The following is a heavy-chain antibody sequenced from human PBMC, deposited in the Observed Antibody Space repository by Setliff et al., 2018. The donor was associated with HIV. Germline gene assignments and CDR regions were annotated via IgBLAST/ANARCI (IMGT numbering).Heavy chain of an antibody. CDR2: INPKSGDT. CDR1: GYMFTDYY. Sequence: GASVKVSCKASGYMFTDYYIHWVRQAPGQGLEWMGWINPKSGDTKYGQSFQGRVTMTRDTSISTAYMNLSGLRSNDTAVYYCARRGDSFGLDPIYYYYYYMDVWGKGTTVTVSS. D-gene: IGHD5-18*01. J-gene: IGHJ6*03. V-gene: IGHV1-2*02. CDR3: ARRGDSFGLDPIYYYYYYMDV.